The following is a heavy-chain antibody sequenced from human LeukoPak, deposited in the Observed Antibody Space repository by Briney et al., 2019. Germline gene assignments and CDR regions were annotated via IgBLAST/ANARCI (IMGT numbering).Heavy chain of an antibody. J-gene: IGHJ5*02. Sequence: GGSLRLSCAASGFTFSSYSMNWVRQAPGKGLEWVSSISSSSSYIYYADSVKSRFTISRDNAKNSLYLQMNSLRAEDTAVYYCARDLYGDYGNNWFDPWGQGTLVTVSS. V-gene: IGHV3-21*01. CDR3: ARDLYGDYGNNWFDP. CDR2: ISSSSSYI. CDR1: GFTFSSYS. D-gene: IGHD4-17*01.